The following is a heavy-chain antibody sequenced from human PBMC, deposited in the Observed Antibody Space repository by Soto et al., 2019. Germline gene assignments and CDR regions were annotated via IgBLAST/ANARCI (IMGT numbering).Heavy chain of an antibody. CDR1: GYTFISHG. CDR2: ISGKNGNT. D-gene: IGHD2-15*01. V-gene: IGHV1-18*04. J-gene: IGHJ6*02. CDR3: ARVSSSIVVVPDYGMDV. Sequence: QVQLVQSGVEVKKPGASVKVSCKASGYTFISHGISWVRQAPGQGLEWMGWISGKNGNTNYAQKLQGRVPLTTDTSTSTADMELRSLRSDDTAVYYCARVSSSIVVVPDYGMDVWGQGTTVTVSS.